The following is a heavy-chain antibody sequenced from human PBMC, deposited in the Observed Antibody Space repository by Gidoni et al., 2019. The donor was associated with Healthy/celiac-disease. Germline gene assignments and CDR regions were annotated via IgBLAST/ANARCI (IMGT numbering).Heavy chain of an antibody. CDR2: IIPILGIA. CDR3: AREYYDSSGYYD. CDR1: GGTFSSYT. J-gene: IGHJ1*01. D-gene: IGHD3-22*01. Sequence: QVQLVQSGAEVKKPGSSVKVSCTASGGTFSSYTISWVRQAPGQGLEWMGRIIPILGIANYAQKFQGRVTITADKSTSTAYMELSSLRSEDTAVYYCAREYYDSSGYYDWGQGTLVTVSS. V-gene: IGHV1-69*08.